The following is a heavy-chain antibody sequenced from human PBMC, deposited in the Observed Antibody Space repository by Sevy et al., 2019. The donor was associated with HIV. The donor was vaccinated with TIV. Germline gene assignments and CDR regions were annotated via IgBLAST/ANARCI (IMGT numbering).Heavy chain of an antibody. Sequence: GGSLRLSCAASGFTFSSYGMHWVRQAPGKGLEWVAVIWYDGSNEYHGDSGKGRFTISRDNSKNTLYLQMNSLRAEDTAVYYCARTATPLITKIVVGKRDDYCYYWGQGTLVTVSS. D-gene: IGHD3-22*01. CDR3: ARTATPLITKIVVGKRDDYCYY. CDR2: IWYDGSNE. CDR1: GFTFSSYG. J-gene: IGHJ4*02. V-gene: IGHV3-33*01.